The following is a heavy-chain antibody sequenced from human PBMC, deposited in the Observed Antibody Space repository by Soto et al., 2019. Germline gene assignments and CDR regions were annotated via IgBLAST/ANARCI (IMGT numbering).Heavy chain of an antibody. D-gene: IGHD6-13*01. CDR3: ARAAGIAAAMNDY. V-gene: IGHV4-34*01. Sequence: PSETLSLTCAVYGGSFSGYYWSWIRQPPGKGLEWIGEINHSGSTNYNPSLKSRVTISVDTSKNQFSLKLSSVTAADTAVYYCARAAGIAAAMNDYWGQGTLVTVSS. J-gene: IGHJ4*02. CDR2: INHSGST. CDR1: GGSFSGYY.